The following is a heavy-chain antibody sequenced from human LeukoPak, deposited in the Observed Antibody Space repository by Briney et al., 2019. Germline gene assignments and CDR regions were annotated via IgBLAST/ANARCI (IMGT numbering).Heavy chain of an antibody. CDR3: ASSLHIVVVPAAIPEYFQH. J-gene: IGHJ1*01. CDR1: GYTFTSYD. V-gene: IGHV1-46*01. Sequence: ASVKVSCKASGYTFTSYDINWVRQAPGQGLEWMGIINPSAGSPSYAQKFQGRVTITTDESTSTAYIELSSLRSEDTAVYYCASSLHIVVVPAAIPEYFQHWGQGTLVTVSS. CDR2: INPSAGSP. D-gene: IGHD2-2*01.